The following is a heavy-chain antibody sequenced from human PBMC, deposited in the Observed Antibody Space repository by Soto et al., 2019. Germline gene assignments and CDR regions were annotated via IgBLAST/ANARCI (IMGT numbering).Heavy chain of an antibody. D-gene: IGHD5-18*01. CDR1: GGSISTSNYY. CDR2: IYFLGKT. V-gene: IGHV4-39*01. Sequence: PSETLSLTCTVSGGSISTSNYYWGWIRQPPGQGLEWIGSIYFLGKTYYNPSLKSRVTIPVDTSKNQFSLNLRSVTAADTAVYYCARNSNTAMVTIDWGQGTLVTVSS. J-gene: IGHJ4*02. CDR3: ARNSNTAMVTID.